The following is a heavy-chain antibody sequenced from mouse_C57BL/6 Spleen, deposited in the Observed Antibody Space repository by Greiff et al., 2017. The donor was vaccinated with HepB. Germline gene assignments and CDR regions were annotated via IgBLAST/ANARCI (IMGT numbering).Heavy chain of an antibody. CDR3: ARSGYGSSLWYFDV. CDR2: IYPGDGDT. V-gene: IGHV1-80*01. CDR1: GYAFSSYW. D-gene: IGHD1-1*01. Sequence: QVQLQQSGAELVKPGASVKISCKASGYAFSSYWMNWVKQRPGKGLEWIGQIYPGDGDTNYNGKFKGKATLTADKSSSTAYMQLSSLTSEDSAVYFCARSGYGSSLWYFDVWGTGTTVTVSS. J-gene: IGHJ1*03.